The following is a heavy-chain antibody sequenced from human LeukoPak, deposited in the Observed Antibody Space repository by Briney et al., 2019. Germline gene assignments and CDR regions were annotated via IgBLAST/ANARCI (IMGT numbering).Heavy chain of an antibody. V-gene: IGHV3-48*01. J-gene: IGHJ4*02. D-gene: IGHD1-26*01. Sequence: GGSLRLSCAASGFTFSNARMSWVRQAPGKGLEWVSYISSSGTTISYAQSVKGRFTITGNNAQNSLTLHMNTLRADDTAVYYCAKDGGTHFDHWGQGTLVTVSS. CDR3: AKDGGTHFDH. CDR1: GFTFSNAR. CDR2: ISSSGTTI.